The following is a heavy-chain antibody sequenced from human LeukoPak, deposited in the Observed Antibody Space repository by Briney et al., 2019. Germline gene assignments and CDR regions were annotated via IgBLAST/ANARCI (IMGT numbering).Heavy chain of an antibody. CDR2: ISGSGGST. D-gene: IGHD3-9*01. V-gene: IGHV3-23*01. Sequence: QPGGSLRLSCAASGFTFSSYAMSWVRQAPGKGLEWVSAISGSGGSTYYADSVKGRFTISRDNSKNTLYLQMNSLRAEDTAVYYCAKVPLPYYDILTGYYCCGMDVWGQGTTVIVSS. J-gene: IGHJ6*02. CDR1: GFTFSSYA. CDR3: AKVPLPYYDILTGYYCCGMDV.